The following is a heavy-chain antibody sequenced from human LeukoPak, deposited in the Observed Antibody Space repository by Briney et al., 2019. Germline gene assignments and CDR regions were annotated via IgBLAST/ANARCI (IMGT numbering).Heavy chain of an antibody. Sequence: PGGSLRLSCAASGFSVSSNYMTWVRQAPGKGLEWVSFIYSGDTTYYADSVKGRFTISRDNSKNTLDLQMNSLRVEDTAVYYCAREVRTDWYFDLWGRGTLVTVSS. CDR2: IYSGDTT. V-gene: IGHV3-66*02. D-gene: IGHD3-10*01. J-gene: IGHJ2*01. CDR3: AREVRTDWYFDL. CDR1: GFSVSSNY.